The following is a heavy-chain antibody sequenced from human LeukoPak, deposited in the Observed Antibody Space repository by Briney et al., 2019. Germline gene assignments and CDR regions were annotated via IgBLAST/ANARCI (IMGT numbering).Heavy chain of an antibody. D-gene: IGHD3-3*01. J-gene: IGHJ6*03. CDR1: GFTFSDYY. Sequence: GGSLRLSCAASGFTFSDYYISWIRQAPGKGLEWVSYISSSGSTIYYADSVKGRFTISRDNAKNSLYLQMNSLRAEDTAVYYCARDQRGYDFWRNYYYYMDVWGKGTTVTVSS. CDR3: ARDQRGYDFWRNYYYYMDV. V-gene: IGHV3-11*01. CDR2: ISSSGSTI.